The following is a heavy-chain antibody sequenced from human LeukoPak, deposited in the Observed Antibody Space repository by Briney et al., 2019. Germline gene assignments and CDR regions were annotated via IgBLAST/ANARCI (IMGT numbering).Heavy chain of an antibody. J-gene: IGHJ4*02. V-gene: IGHV4-30-2*01. CDR2: IYHSGST. CDR1: GGSISSGGYS. CDR3: ARGGYNRYYFDY. Sequence: NPSETLSLTCAVSGGSISSGGYSWSWLRQPPGKGLEWIGYIYHSGSTYYNPSLKSRVTISVDRSKNQFSLKLSSVTAADTAVYYCARGGYNRYYFDYWGQGTLVTVSS. D-gene: IGHD5-24*01.